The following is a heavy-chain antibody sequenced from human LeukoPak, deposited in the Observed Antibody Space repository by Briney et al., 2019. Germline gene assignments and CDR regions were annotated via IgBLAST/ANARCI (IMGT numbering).Heavy chain of an antibody. D-gene: IGHD1-26*01. Sequence: SQTLSLTCTVSGGSISSGGYYWSWIRQPPGKGLEWIGYIYHSGSTNYNPSLKSRVTISVDTSKNQFSLKLSSVTAADTAVYYCARVTLYSGSSRGAFDIWGQGTMVTVSS. CDR3: ARVTLYSGSSRGAFDI. CDR1: GGSISSGGYY. V-gene: IGHV4-30-2*01. J-gene: IGHJ3*02. CDR2: IYHSGST.